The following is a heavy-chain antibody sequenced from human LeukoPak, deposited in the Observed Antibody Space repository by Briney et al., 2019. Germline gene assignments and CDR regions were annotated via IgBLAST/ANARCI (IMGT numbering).Heavy chain of an antibody. CDR1: GFIVSSNY. Sequence: SGRSLRLSCAVSGFIVSSNYMHWVRQAPGKGLEWVSVLRSGGSTFYAQSVKGRFTISRDNSNNILYLQMNRLRAEDTAMYYCVRDDLWQQMALWGQGTLVAVSS. J-gene: IGHJ1*01. V-gene: IGHV3-53*01. CDR3: VRDDLWQQMAL. D-gene: IGHD6-13*01. CDR2: LRSGGST.